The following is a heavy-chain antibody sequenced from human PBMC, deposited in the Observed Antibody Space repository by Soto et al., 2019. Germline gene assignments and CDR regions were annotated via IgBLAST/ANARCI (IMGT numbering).Heavy chain of an antibody. CDR2: INPSGGRT. D-gene: IGHD2-2*01. CDR1: GYSFTRYY. CDR3: AEDVHPAVPRSYYYYGMDV. J-gene: IGHJ6*02. V-gene: IGHV1-46*01. Sequence: QVQLVQSGAEVEKPGASVKVTCKASGYSFTRYYIHWVRQAPGQGLEGMGLINPSGGRTTYAQKVQDRFTVSSDASTSTVNMHRSSLRSDDTAVYFCAEDVHPAVPRSYYYYGMDVWGQGTTVTVSS.